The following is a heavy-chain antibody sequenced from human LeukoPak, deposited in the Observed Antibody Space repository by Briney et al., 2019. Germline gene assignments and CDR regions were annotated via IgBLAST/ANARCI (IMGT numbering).Heavy chain of an antibody. CDR3: TRPWGI. D-gene: IGHD3-16*01. Sequence: PGGSLGLSCAASGFTFSEYWMHWVRLTPGRRLVWVARINGDGSDTNYADSVKGRFTISRDNAKNTVYLQMNSLTTEDTAVYYCTRPWGIWGQGALVTVSS. V-gene: IGHV3-74*01. CDR2: INGDGSDT. CDR1: GFTFSEYW. J-gene: IGHJ4*02.